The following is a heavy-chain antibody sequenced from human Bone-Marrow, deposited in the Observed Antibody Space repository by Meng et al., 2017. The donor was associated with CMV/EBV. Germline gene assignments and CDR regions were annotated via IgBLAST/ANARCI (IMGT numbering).Heavy chain of an antibody. CDR2: MIPNSGNT. CDR1: GYTFTSYD. V-gene: IGHV1-8*01. D-gene: IGHD3-3*01. J-gene: IGHJ6*02. Sequence: ASVKVFCKASGYTFTSYDSNWVRQAAGQGLEWMVWMIPNSGNTGYAQKFQGRVTITRSTSTSTAYLELNSLRSEDTAVYYCARRLLMATGFWSGPGYPGMDVWGQGTTVTVSS. CDR3: ARRLLMATGFWSGPGYPGMDV.